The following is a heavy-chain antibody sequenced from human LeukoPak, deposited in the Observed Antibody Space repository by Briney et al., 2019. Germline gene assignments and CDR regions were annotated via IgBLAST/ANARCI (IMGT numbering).Heavy chain of an antibody. CDR2: ISHDGSNK. Sequence: GGSLRLSCAVSGFTFSTYVMHWVRQAPGKGLELVTVISHDGSNKDYADSVKGRFTISRDNSNKKLYLQMNSLGAEDTAVYYCARDTTGLDRGDYGGIDYWGQGTLVTVSS. CDR1: GFTFSTYV. CDR3: ARDTTGLDRGDYGGIDY. V-gene: IGHV3-30-3*01. J-gene: IGHJ4*02. D-gene: IGHD4-17*01.